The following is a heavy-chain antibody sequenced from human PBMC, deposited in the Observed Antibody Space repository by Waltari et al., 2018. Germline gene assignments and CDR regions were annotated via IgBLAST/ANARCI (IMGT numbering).Heavy chain of an antibody. D-gene: IGHD6-13*01. Sequence: QVQLQESGPGLVKPSETLSLTCAVSGYSISSGYYWGWIRQPPGKGLEWIGSIYHSGGNYYHPSLKSRVTISVDTSKNQFSLKLSSVTAADTAVYYCARLFIAAAGTRGYYFDYWGQGTLVTVSS. J-gene: IGHJ4*02. CDR3: ARLFIAAAGTRGYYFDY. V-gene: IGHV4-38-2*01. CDR2: IYHSGGN. CDR1: GYSISSGYY.